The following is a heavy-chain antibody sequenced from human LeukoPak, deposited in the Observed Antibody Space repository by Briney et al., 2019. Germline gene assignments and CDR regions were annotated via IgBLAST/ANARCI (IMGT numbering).Heavy chain of an antibody. CDR1: GGSISSSSYY. D-gene: IGHD6-13*01. J-gene: IGHJ4*02. V-gene: IGHV4-39*01. Sequence: TSETLSLTCTVSGGSISSSSYYWGWTRQPPGKGLEWIGSIYYSGSTYYNPSLKSRVTISVDTSKNQFSLKLSSVTAADTAVYYCARLRRNSWYFDYWGQGTLVTVSS. CDR3: ARLRRNSWYFDY. CDR2: IYYSGST.